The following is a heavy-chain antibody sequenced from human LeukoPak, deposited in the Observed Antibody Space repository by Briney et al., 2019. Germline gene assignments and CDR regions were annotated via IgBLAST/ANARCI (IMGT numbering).Heavy chain of an antibody. D-gene: IGHD1-1*01. V-gene: IGHV3-74*01. Sequence: GGSLRLSCAASGFTFSRFWIHWVRQVPGKGLVWVSRINPDGSTTTYADSVKGRFTISRDNAKNTPYLQMNSLRVEDTAVYYCVTDHTGKEDKWGQGTLVTVSS. J-gene: IGHJ4*02. CDR1: GFTFSRFW. CDR2: INPDGSTT. CDR3: VTDHTGKEDK.